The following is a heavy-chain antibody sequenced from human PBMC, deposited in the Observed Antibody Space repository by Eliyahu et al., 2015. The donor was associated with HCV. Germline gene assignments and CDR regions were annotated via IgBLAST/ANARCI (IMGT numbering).Heavy chain of an antibody. Sequence: QVTLRESGPALVKPTQTLTLTCTFSGFSLXTSGMGVSWIRQXPGRALEWLALVDWDDDKYYNTSLKTRLTISKDTSKNQVVLTMTNMDPVDTATYYCARIQDYGDSYFDYWGQGTLVTVSS. J-gene: IGHJ4*02. V-gene: IGHV2-70*01. CDR1: GFSLXTSGMG. CDR2: VDWDDDK. CDR3: ARIQDYGDSYFDY. D-gene: IGHD4-17*01.